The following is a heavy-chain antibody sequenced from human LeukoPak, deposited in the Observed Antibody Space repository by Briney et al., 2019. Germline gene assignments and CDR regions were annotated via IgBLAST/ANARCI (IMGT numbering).Heavy chain of an antibody. Sequence: GGSLRLSCAASGFTFSTYWMHWVRQTPGKGLLWVSLINPDGSSTNYADSVKGRSTISRDNAKNTLYLQMNSLRAEDTAVYYCARSFGDPSSWGQGTLVTVSS. CDR2: INPDGSST. V-gene: IGHV3-74*01. D-gene: IGHD3-16*01. CDR1: GFTFSTYW. J-gene: IGHJ5*02. CDR3: ARSFGDPSS.